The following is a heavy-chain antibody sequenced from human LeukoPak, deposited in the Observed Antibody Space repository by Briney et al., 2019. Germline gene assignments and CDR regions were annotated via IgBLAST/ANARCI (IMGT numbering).Heavy chain of an antibody. CDR1: GFTFSSYE. D-gene: IGHD6-13*01. J-gene: IGHJ4*02. CDR3: ARAASRYSSSWYYHDY. CDR2: ISSSGSTI. V-gene: IGHV3-48*03. Sequence: GGSLRLSCAASGFTFSSYEMNWVRQAPGKGLEWISYISSSGSTIYYADSVKGRFTISRDNAKNSLYLQMNSLRAEDTAVYYCARAASRYSSSWYYHDYWGQGTLVTVSS.